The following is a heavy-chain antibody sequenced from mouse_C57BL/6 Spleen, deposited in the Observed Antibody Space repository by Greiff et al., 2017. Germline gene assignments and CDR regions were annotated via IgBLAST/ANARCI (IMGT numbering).Heavy chain of an antibody. CDR3: ARSLRTGNYFDY. CDR2: IDPSDSYT. CDR1: GYTFTSYW. Sequence: QVQLQQPGAELVMPGASVKLSCKASGYTFTSYWMHWVKQRPGQGLEWIGEIDPSDSYTNYNQKFKGKSTLTVDKSSSTAYMQLSSLTAEDSAVYYSARSLRTGNYFDYWGQGTTLTVSS. V-gene: IGHV1-69*01. J-gene: IGHJ2*01.